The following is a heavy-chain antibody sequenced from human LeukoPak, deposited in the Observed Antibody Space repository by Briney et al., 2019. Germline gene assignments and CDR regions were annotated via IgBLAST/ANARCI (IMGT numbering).Heavy chain of an antibody. CDR2: INWNGGST. V-gene: IGHV3-20*04. Sequence: GGSLRLSCAASGFTFDDYGMSWVRQAPGKGLEWVSGINWNGGSTGYADSVKGRFTISRDNAKNSLYLQMNSLRAEDTALYYCARSGSGDCSSTSCYFDYWGQGTLVTVSS. D-gene: IGHD2-2*01. J-gene: IGHJ4*02. CDR1: GFTFDDYG. CDR3: ARSGSGDCSSTSCYFDY.